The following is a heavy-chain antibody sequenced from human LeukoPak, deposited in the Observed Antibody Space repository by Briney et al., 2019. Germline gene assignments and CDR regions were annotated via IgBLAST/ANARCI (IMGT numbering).Heavy chain of an antibody. D-gene: IGHD3-16*01. CDR2: IIPMFGTA. J-gene: IGHJ6*02. V-gene: IGHV1-69*13. CDR3: ARSVRFGGMDYGMDV. Sequence: ASVKVSCKASGGTFSSYAISWVRQAPGQGLERMGGIIPMFGTANYAQKFQGRVTMTADESTSTAYMELSSLRSEDTAVYYCARSVRFGGMDYGMDVWGQGTTVTVSS. CDR1: GGTFSSYA.